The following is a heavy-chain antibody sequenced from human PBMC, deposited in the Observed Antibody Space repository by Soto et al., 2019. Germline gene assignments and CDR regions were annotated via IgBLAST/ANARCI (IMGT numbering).Heavy chain of an antibody. CDR2: VGSSGDTK. CDR1: GFTLSSSE. D-gene: IGHD1-26*01. V-gene: IGHV3-48*03. CDR3: ARGLEYYFKPGVFDI. Sequence: GSLRLSCAASGFTLSSSEMNWVRQAPGKGLEWVSYVGSSGDTKYYADSVKGRFTISRDNAKNSLYLQMNSLRAEDTAVYYCARGLEYYFKPGVFDIWGQGTMVTVSS. J-gene: IGHJ3*02.